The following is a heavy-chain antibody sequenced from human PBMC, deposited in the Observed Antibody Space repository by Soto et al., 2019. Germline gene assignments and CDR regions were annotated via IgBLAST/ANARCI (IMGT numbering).Heavy chain of an antibody. J-gene: IGHJ4*02. CDR2: TIPFLNTP. CDR3: AIGGGSYGDYELDY. CDR1: GGTFSRHA. V-gene: IGHV1-69*01. D-gene: IGHD4-17*01. Sequence: QVQLVQSGAEVKKPGSSVKVSCKASGGTFSRHALSWVRQAPGQGLEWMGGTIPFLNTPNYAQKFQGRITFTADDSTGTAYMELSSLRSEDTAVYYCAIGGGSYGDYELDYWGQGTLVTVSS.